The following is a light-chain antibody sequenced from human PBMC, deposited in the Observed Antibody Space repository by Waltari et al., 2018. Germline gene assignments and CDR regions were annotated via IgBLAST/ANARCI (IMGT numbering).Light chain of an antibody. Sequence: EIVLSQSPATLSVSPGDRATLSCRASQTLTTNLAWYRQKPGQAPRLLIYAATARATGIPTRFSGSGSGTDFTLTISSLQSEDFAIYYCQQYNDWPLTFGGGTKVEIK. CDR3: QQYNDWPLT. CDR1: QTLTTN. J-gene: IGKJ4*01. CDR2: AAT. V-gene: IGKV3-15*01.